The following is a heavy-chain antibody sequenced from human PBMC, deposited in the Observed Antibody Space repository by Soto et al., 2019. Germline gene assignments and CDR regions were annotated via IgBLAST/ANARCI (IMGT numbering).Heavy chain of an antibody. Sequence: SETLSLTCTVSGGSISSGDYYWSWIRQPPGKGLEWIGYIYYSGSTYYNPSLKSRVTISVDTSKNQFSLKLSSVTAADTAVYYCARVRYYDFWSGYYQASEKIDYYYYGMDVWGQGTTVTVSS. J-gene: IGHJ6*02. V-gene: IGHV4-30-4*01. CDR3: ARVRYYDFWSGYYQASEKIDYYYYGMDV. D-gene: IGHD3-3*01. CDR1: GGSISSGDYY. CDR2: IYYSGST.